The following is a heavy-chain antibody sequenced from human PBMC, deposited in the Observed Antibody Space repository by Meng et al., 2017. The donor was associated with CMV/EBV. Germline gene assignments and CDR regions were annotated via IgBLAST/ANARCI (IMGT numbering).Heavy chain of an antibody. CDR1: GFTFSSSW. CDR2: INSDGSST. J-gene: IGHJ4*02. V-gene: IGHV3-74*01. CDR3: ARGRLGGSFDY. Sequence: GGSLRLSCAASGFTFSSSWMHWVCQAPEKGLVWVSRINSDGSSTSYADSVKGRFTISRDNAKNTLYLQMNSLRAEDTAVYYCARGRLGGSFDYWGQGTLVTVSS. D-gene: IGHD1-26*01.